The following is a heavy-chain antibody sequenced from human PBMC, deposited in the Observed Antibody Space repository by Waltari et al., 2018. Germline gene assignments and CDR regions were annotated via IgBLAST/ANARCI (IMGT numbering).Heavy chain of an antibody. V-gene: IGHV4-59*08. Sequence: QVQLQESGPELVTPSEGLALTCTDSGGAITSTYWRWIRQPPGKGLEWIGYIFDSGSTNYDPSLKSRVTMSVDTSKNQFSLKLRSVTAAGTAVYYCARHKAGTTADHWGQGTLVTVSS. D-gene: IGHD1-7*01. J-gene: IGHJ4*02. CDR2: IFDSGST. CDR3: ARHKAGTTADH. CDR1: GGAITSTY.